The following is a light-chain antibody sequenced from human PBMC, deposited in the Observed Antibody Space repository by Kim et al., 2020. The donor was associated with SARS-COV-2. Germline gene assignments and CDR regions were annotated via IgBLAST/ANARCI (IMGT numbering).Light chain of an antibody. CDR3: SSYAGSNSLV. Sequence: QSALTQPPSASGSPGQSVTISCTGTSSDVGDYNYVSWYQQHPGKAPKVMIYEVNKRPSGVPDRFSGSKSGNTTSLTVSGLQAEDEADYCCSSYAGSNSLVFGGGTQLTVL. V-gene: IGLV2-8*01. CDR2: EVN. J-gene: IGLJ2*01. CDR1: SSDVGDYNY.